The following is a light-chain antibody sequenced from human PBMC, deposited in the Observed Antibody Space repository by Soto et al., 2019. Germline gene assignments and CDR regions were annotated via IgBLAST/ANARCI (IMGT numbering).Light chain of an antibody. CDR2: GAS. CDR3: QQYGTSPPT. Sequence: IVLTHSPCTLSLSPWERASLSCRASQSVSNYLAWYQQKPGQAPRLLIYGASSRATGIPDRFSGSGSGTDFTLTTSRLEPEDFAVYYCQQYGTSPPTFGQGTKVDIK. J-gene: IGKJ1*01. V-gene: IGKV3-20*01. CDR1: QSVSNY.